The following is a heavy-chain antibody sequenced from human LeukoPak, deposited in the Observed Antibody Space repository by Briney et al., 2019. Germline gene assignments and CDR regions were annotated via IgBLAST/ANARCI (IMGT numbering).Heavy chain of an antibody. CDR2: IYYSGST. V-gene: IGHV4-59*12. D-gene: IGHD3-10*01. Sequence: SETLSLTCTVSGGSISSYYWSWIRQPPGKGLEWIGYIYYSGSTNYKPSLKSRVTISVETSKNQFSLKLRSVTAADTAMYYCVRDETSGSGAFEYWGQGTLVTVSS. CDR3: VRDETSGSGAFEY. CDR1: GGSISSYY. J-gene: IGHJ4*02.